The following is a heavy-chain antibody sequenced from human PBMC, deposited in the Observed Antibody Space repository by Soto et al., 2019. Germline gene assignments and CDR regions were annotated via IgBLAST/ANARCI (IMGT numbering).Heavy chain of an antibody. J-gene: IGHJ3*01. CDR2: IWYDGSNK. D-gene: IGHD3-10*01. CDR3: TRDRGYPDSFDL. Sequence: GGSLRLSCAASGFTFISYGMHWVLQAPCKGLEWVAVIWYDGSNKYYADSVKGRFTISRDNSKNTLYLQMNSLRAEDTAVYYCTRDRGYPDSFDLWGQGTMVTVSS. V-gene: IGHV3-33*01. CDR1: GFTFISYG.